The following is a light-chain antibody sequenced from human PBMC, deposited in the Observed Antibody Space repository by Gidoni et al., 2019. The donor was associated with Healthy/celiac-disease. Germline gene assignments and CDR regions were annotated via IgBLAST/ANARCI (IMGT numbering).Light chain of an antibody. CDR3: QQYYSTVT. CDR2: AAS. V-gene: IGKV1-NL1*01. J-gene: IGKJ2*01. CDR1: QGISNS. Sequence: DIQMTQSPSSLSASVGDRVTITCRASQGISNSLAWYQQKPGKAPKLLLYAASRLESGVPSRCSGSGSGTDYTLTISSLQPEDFATYYCQQYYSTVTFGQGTKLEIK.